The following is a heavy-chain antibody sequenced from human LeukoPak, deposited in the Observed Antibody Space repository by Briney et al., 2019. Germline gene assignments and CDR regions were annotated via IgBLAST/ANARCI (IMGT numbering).Heavy chain of an antibody. V-gene: IGHV1-46*01. J-gene: IGHJ4*02. CDR3: ARVGATGATADS. CDR1: GYIFTTYF. D-gene: IGHD2-21*02. CDR2: INPRGGTT. Sequence: ASVKVSCKASGYIFTTYFMHWLRQAPGQGPEWMGIINPRGGTTDYAQKFQDRITMTSDTSTSTVYMELKSLKSEDTAVYFCARVGATGATADSWGQGTLVTVSS.